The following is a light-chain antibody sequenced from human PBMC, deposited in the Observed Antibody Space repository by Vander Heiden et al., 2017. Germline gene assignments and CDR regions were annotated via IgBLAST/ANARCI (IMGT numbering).Light chain of an antibody. J-gene: IGKJ2*01. V-gene: IGKV3D-20*01. CDR3: QHYDNSPPYT. Sequence: PGDRATLSCGASQIISNNYLAWYQQKPGLAPRLLIYEAYSRAAGIPDRFSGSGSGTDFTLTINRLESEDFGIYYCQHYDNSPPYTFGQGTKLEIK. CDR2: EAY. CDR1: QIISNNY.